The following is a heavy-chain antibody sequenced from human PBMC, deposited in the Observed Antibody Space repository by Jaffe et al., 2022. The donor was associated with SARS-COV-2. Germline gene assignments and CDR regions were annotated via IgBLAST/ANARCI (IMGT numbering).Heavy chain of an antibody. V-gene: IGHV4-38-2*02. Sequence: QVQLQESGPGLVKPSETLSLTCTVSGYSISSGYYWAWIRQPPGKGLEWIGSIYHSGSTSYNPSLKSRVTISVDTSKNQFSLNLHSVTAADTAVYYCAKERGSGATCLDSWGQGSLVAVSS. CDR3: AKERGSGATCLDS. CDR2: IYHSGST. D-gene: IGHD2-15*01. J-gene: IGHJ4*02. CDR1: GYSISSGYY.